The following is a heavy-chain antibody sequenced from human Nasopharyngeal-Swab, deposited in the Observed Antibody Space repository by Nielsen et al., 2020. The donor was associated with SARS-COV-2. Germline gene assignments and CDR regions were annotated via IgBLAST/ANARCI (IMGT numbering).Heavy chain of an antibody. CDR2: ISYDGSNK. D-gene: IGHD5-12*01. CDR3: ARGYSGYYYFDY. V-gene: IGHV3-30*03. Sequence: WIRQPPGKGLGWVAVISYDGSNKYYEDSVKGRFTISRDNSKNTLYLQMNSLRAEDTAVYYCARGYSGYYYFDYWGQGTLVTVSS. J-gene: IGHJ4*02.